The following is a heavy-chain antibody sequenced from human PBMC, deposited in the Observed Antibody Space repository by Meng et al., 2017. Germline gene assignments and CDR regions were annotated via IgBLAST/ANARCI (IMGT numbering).Heavy chain of an antibody. D-gene: IGHD1-26*01. Sequence: ASVKVSCKASGYTFTGYYMHWVRQAPGQGLEWMGWINPNSGGTNYAQKFRGRVTMTRDTSISTAYMELSRLRSDDTAVYYCARDRQYSGSYHDLVNWGQGTLVTVSS. J-gene: IGHJ4*02. V-gene: IGHV1-2*02. CDR2: INPNSGGT. CDR1: GYTFTGYY. CDR3: ARDRQYSGSYHDLVN.